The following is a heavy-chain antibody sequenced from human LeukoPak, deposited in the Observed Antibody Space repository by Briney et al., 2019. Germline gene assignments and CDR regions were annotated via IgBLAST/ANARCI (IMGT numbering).Heavy chain of an antibody. Sequence: NLGESLKISCKASGYSFSYFWIAWVRQMPGKGLEWMGIIYPGDSETRYSPSFQGQVTTSADKSIDTAYLQWGSLKASDSAMYYCARSRCTTTGCYVLEIVPYFDYWGQGTLVTVSS. D-gene: IGHD2-2*01. CDR3: ARSRCTTTGCYVLEIVPYFDY. J-gene: IGHJ4*02. V-gene: IGHV5-51*01. CDR2: IYPGDSET. CDR1: GYSFSYFW.